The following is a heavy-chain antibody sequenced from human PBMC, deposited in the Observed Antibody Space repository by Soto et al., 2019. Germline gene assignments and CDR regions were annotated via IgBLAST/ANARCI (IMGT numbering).Heavy chain of an antibody. V-gene: IGHV3-15*07. CDR2: IKSKTDAGTT. D-gene: IGHD4-17*01. CDR1: GFTFSNAW. Sequence: GGSLRLSCAASGFTFSNAWMHWFRQAPGKGLEWVGRIKSKTDAGTTDYAAPVKGRFTISRDDSNDTLYLQMNSLKTEDTAVYYCTTKTPLTTYKVDYWGQGTLVTVSS. CDR3: TTKTPLTTYKVDY. J-gene: IGHJ4*02.